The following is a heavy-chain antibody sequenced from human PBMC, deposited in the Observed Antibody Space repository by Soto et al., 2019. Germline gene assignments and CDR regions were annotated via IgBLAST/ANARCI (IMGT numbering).Heavy chain of an antibody. Sequence: QVQLAQSGAEVKKPGASVKLSCKASGYTFSNYYIHWVRQVPGQGLEWVGIINPGGGNNPTYAQNFQDRVIMTSDTSTNTVYVELSRLRSDDSAVYYCARERGNFHETSGHVGNDYWGQGTLVTVSS. V-gene: IGHV1-46*03. D-gene: IGHD3-22*01. CDR3: ARERGNFHETSGHVGNDY. CDR2: INPGGGNNP. CDR1: GYTFSNYY. J-gene: IGHJ4*02.